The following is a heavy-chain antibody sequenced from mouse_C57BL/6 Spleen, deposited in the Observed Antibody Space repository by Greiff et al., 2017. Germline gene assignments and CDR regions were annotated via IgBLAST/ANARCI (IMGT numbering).Heavy chain of an antibody. CDR3: ARGLWPHYYAMDY. V-gene: IGHV1-26*01. Sequence: EVQLQQSGPELVKPGASVKISCKASGYTFTDYYMNWVKQSHGKSLEWIGDLNPNNGGTSYNQKFKGKATLTVDKSSSTAYMELRSLTSEDSAVYYCARGLWPHYYAMDYWGQGTSVTVSA. CDR1: GYTFTDYY. J-gene: IGHJ4*01. D-gene: IGHD1-1*02. CDR2: LNPNNGGT.